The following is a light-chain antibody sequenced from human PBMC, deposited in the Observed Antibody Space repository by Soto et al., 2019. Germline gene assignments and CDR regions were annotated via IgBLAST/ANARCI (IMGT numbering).Light chain of an antibody. Sequence: EIVLTQSPGTLSLSPGERAALSCSTSQSVSSYLAWYQQKPGQAPRLLIYDASNRATGIPARFSGSGSGTDFTLTISSLEPEDFAVYYCQQRSNWPPWTFGQGTNVHIK. J-gene: IGKJ1*01. CDR3: QQRSNWPPWT. CDR1: QSVSSY. CDR2: DAS. V-gene: IGKV3-11*01.